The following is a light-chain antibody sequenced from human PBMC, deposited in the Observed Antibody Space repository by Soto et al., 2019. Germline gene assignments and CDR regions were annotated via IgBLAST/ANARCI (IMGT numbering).Light chain of an antibody. J-gene: IGKJ1*01. CDR2: GAS. V-gene: IGKV3-20*01. Sequence: EIVLTPSPGTLSFSPGERATISCRASQSVSSSYLAWYQQKTGQAPRHLIYGASSRATGIPDRFRGSGSGTAFTLLISSLEAEDFAVYYCEQYGSSPRTFGQGTKVEIK. CDR1: QSVSSSY. CDR3: EQYGSSPRT.